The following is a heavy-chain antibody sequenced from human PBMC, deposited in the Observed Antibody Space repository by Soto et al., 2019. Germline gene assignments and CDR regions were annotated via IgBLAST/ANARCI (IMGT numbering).Heavy chain of an antibody. CDR3: ARELAAAGWGTENWFDP. Sequence: LSLTCTVSGGSISSYYWSWIRQPPGKGLEWIGYIYYSGSTNYNPSLKSRVTIPVDTSKNQFSLKLSSVTAADTAVYYCARELAAAGWGTENWFDPWGQGTLVTVSS. CDR2: IYYSGST. J-gene: IGHJ5*02. CDR1: GGSISSYY. D-gene: IGHD6-13*01. V-gene: IGHV4-59*01.